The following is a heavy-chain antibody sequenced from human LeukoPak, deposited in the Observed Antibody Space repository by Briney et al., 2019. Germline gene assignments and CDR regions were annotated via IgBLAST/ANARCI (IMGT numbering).Heavy chain of an antibody. V-gene: IGHV3-48*01. Sequence: GGSLRLSCAASGFTFTTYTMNWVRQAPGKGLEWVSYISSTSGAIYYADSVKGRFTISRDNAKNSLYLQMNSLRAEDTAVYYCASGGSWFDTSGYTDALDIWGQGTMVTVSS. D-gene: IGHD3-22*01. CDR1: GFTFTTYT. J-gene: IGHJ3*02. CDR2: ISSTSGAI. CDR3: ASGGSWFDTSGYTDALDI.